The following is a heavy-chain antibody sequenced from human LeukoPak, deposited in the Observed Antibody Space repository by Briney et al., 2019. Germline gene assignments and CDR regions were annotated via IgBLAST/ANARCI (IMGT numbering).Heavy chain of an antibody. CDR2: ISYDGSNK. CDR1: GFTFSSYG. V-gene: IGHV3-30*03. Sequence: PGGSLRLSCAASGFTFSSYGMHWVRQAPGKGLEWVAVISYDGSNKYYADSVKGRFTISRDNSKNTLYLQMNSLRAEDTAVYYCARRPHGDSSGWSMDYWGQGTLVTVSS. CDR3: ARRPHGDSSGWSMDY. J-gene: IGHJ4*02. D-gene: IGHD6-19*01.